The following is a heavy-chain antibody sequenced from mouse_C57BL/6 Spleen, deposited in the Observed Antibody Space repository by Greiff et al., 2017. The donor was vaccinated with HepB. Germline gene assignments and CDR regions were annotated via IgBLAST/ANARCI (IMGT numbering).Heavy chain of an antibody. CDR3: ARSDGSSPAWFAY. Sequence: QVQLQQSGAELVKPGASVKLSCKASGYTFTSYWMQWVKQRPGQGLEWIGEIDPSDSYTNYNQKFKGKATLTVDTSSSTAYMQLSSLTSEDSAVYYCARSDGSSPAWFAYWGQGTLVTVSA. CDR2: IDPSDSYT. V-gene: IGHV1-50*01. CDR1: GYTFTSYW. D-gene: IGHD1-1*01. J-gene: IGHJ3*01.